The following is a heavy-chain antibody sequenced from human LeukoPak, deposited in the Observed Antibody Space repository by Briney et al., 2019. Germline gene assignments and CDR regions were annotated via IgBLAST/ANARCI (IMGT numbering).Heavy chain of an antibody. Sequence: GGSLRLSCTASGFTFSWHGMNWVRQAPGKGLEWVSGISPSGDITYYTDSVKGRFTISRDNSKNTQSLQMNSLRAEDTAVYYCAKDDDWGRYKDWGQGTLVTVSS. V-gene: IGHV3-23*01. CDR1: GFTFSWHG. CDR3: AKDDDWGRYKD. D-gene: IGHD3-16*01. CDR2: ISPSGDIT. J-gene: IGHJ1*01.